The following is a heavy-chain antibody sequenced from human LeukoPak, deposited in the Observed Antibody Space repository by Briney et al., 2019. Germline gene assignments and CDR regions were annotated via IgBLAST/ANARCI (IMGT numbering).Heavy chain of an antibody. Sequence: SETLSLTCTVSGGSISSYYWSWIRQPPGKGLEWIGSIYHSGSTYYNPSLKSRVTISVDTSKNQFSLKLSSVTAADTAVYYCARGGVVGATGCDYWGQGTLVTVSS. V-gene: IGHV4-59*04. J-gene: IGHJ4*02. CDR2: IYHSGST. D-gene: IGHD1-26*01. CDR1: GGSISSYY. CDR3: ARGGVVGATGCDY.